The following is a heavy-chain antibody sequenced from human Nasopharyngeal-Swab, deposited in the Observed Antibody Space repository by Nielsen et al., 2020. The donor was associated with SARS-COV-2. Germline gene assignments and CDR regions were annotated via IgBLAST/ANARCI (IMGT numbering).Heavy chain of an antibody. Sequence: ASVKVSCKASGYTFTTYTIYWVRQAPGQRLEWMGWINAGNGNTKYSQKFQGRVTMTEDTSTDTAYMELSSLRSEDTAVYYCARGGKGYFDYWGQGTLVTVSS. CDR1: GYTFTTYT. CDR2: INAGNGNT. V-gene: IGHV1-3*01. CDR3: ARGGKGYFDY. D-gene: IGHD1-26*01. J-gene: IGHJ4*02.